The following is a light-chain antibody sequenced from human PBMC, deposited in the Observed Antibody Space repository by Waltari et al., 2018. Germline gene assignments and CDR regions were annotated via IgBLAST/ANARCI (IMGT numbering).Light chain of an antibody. V-gene: IGKV1-39*01. J-gene: IGKJ3*01. CDR1: QSISNY. CDR3: QQTYITPFT. Sequence: DIQMTQSPSSLSALVGDRVSITCRASQSISNYLNWYQQKPGKAPDLLLYAASSLQSGVPSRFSGRRSGTDFTLTISSLQPEDLATYYCQQTYITPFTFGPGTKVAIK. CDR2: AAS.